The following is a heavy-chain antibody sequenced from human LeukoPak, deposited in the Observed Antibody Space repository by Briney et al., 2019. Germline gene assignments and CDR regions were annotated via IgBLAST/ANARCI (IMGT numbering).Heavy chain of an antibody. J-gene: IGHJ4*02. CDR1: GYTFTSYG. CDR3: ARDEAEVGEYFDWFVKHYFDY. V-gene: IGHV1-18*01. Sequence: ASVKVSCKASGYTFTSYGISWVRQAPGQGLEWMGWISAYNGNTNYAQKLQGRVTMITDTSTSTAYMELRSLRSDDTAVYYCARDEAEVGEYFDWFVKHYFDYWGQGTLVTVSS. D-gene: IGHD3-9*01. CDR2: ISAYNGNT.